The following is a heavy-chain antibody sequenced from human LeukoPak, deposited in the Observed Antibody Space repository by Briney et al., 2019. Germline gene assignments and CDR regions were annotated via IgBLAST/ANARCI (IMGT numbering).Heavy chain of an antibody. V-gene: IGHV3-30*18. CDR1: GFIFSSYG. CDR2: ISNDGSSK. CDR3: ANGEVVTAIDY. Sequence: GGSLRLSCAASGFIFSSYGMHWVRQAPGKGLEWVAFISNDGSSKFYADSVKGRFTISRDNSKSTLYLQMNSLRAEDTAVYYCANGEVVTAIDYWGQGTLVTVSS. D-gene: IGHD2-21*02. J-gene: IGHJ4*02.